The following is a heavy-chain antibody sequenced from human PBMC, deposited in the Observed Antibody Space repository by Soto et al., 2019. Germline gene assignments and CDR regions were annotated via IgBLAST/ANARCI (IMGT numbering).Heavy chain of an antibody. V-gene: IGHV1-18*01. Sequence: QVQLVQSGAEVKKPGASVKVSCKASGYTFASYAIIWMRQAPGQGLEWMGWISAYNGNTNYAQKLQGRVTMTTDTPTSTAYMELRSRRSDDTAVYYCARDPPPPDYWGQGTLVTVSS. CDR2: ISAYNGNT. J-gene: IGHJ4*02. CDR1: GYTFASYA. CDR3: ARDPPPPDY.